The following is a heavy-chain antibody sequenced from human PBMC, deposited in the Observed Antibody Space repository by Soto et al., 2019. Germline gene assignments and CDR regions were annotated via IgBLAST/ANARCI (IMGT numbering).Heavy chain of an antibody. J-gene: IGHJ6*02. V-gene: IGHV3-74*01. CDR2: IDSDGSST. Sequence: EVQLVESGRGLVRPGGSLRVSCAASGSTFGSYWMNWVRQAPEKGLVWVSRIDSDGSSTTYADSVKGRFTTSRDNAKNTLYLQMSSLRVDDTAVYYCARRRPYGMDVWGQGTTVTVSS. CDR1: GSTFGSYW. CDR3: ARRRPYGMDV.